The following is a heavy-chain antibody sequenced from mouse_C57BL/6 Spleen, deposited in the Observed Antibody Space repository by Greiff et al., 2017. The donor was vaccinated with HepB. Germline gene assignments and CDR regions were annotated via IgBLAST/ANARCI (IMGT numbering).Heavy chain of an antibody. CDR1: GFSLTSYA. V-gene: IGHV2-9-1*01. CDR3: ARNLMSYYGSSYGYFDV. Sequence: VQLQQSGPGLVAPSQSLSITCTVSGFSLTSYAISWVRQPPGKGLEWLGVIWTGGGTNYNSALKSRLSISKDNSKSQVFLKMNSLQTDDTARYYCARNLMSYYGSSYGYFDVWGTGTTVTVSS. J-gene: IGHJ1*03. D-gene: IGHD1-1*01. CDR2: IWTGGGT.